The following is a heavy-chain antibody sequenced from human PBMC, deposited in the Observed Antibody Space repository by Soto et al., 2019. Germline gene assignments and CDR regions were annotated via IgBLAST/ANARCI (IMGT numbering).Heavy chain of an antibody. CDR2: IIPFIGTA. Sequence: GASVKVSCKASGGTFSSYAISWVRQAPGQGLEWMGRIIPFIGTANYAQKFQGRVTITADESTSTAYMELTSLRSEDTAVYYCAWNGDSYGSGLNYYGMDVWGQGTTVTVSS. J-gene: IGHJ6*02. CDR1: GGTFSSYA. D-gene: IGHD5-18*01. V-gene: IGHV1-69*11. CDR3: AWNGDSYGSGLNYYGMDV.